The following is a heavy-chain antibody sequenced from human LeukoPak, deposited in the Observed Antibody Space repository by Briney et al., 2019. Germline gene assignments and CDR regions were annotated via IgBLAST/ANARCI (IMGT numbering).Heavy chain of an antibody. CDR2: IYTSGST. Sequence: GGSLRLSCAASGFTVSSNYMSWVRQAPGKGLEWVSTIYTSGSTYYADPAKGRFTISRDNSQNTLYLQMNSLRAEDTAVYYCAKDGSYGSGSYSSGYYYYGMDVWGQGTTVTVSS. J-gene: IGHJ6*02. CDR3: AKDGSYGSGSYSSGYYYYGMDV. CDR1: GFTVSSNY. V-gene: IGHV3-66*01. D-gene: IGHD3-10*01.